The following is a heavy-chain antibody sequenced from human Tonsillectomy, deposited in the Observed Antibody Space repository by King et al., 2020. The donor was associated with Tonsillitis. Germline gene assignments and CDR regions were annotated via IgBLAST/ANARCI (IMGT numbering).Heavy chain of an antibody. CDR2: FGTADDT. J-gene: IGHJ3*02. CDR3: ARVRSRLRFLESLNRDAFDI. Sequence: VQLVESGGGLVQPGGSLRFSCAASGFTFSNYDMHWVRRASGKGLKWVSAFGTADDTYYPGSVEGRFTISRENAKNSLYLQTNSLRAGDTAVYYCARVRSRLRFLESLNRDAFDIWGQGTMVTVSS. D-gene: IGHD3-3*01. V-gene: IGHV3-13*01. CDR1: GFTFSNYD.